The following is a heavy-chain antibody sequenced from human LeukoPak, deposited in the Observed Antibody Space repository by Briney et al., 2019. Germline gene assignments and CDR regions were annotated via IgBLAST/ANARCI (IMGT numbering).Heavy chain of an antibody. CDR1: GGSFSGYY. CDR2: INHSGST. J-gene: IGHJ4*02. Sequence: PSETLSLTCAVYGGSFSGYYWSWIRQPPGKGLEWIGEINHSGSTNYNPSIKSRVTISVDTSKKQFSLKLSSVTAADTAVYYCARGRMIVVVITLKNYFDYWGQGTLVTVSS. CDR3: ARGRMIVVVITLKNYFDY. V-gene: IGHV4-34*01. D-gene: IGHD3-22*01.